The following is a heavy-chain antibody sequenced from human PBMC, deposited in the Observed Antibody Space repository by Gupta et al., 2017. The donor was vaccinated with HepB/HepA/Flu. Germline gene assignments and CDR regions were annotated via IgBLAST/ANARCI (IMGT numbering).Heavy chain of an antibody. D-gene: IGHD6-19*01. CDR2: IYYSGST. CDR1: GGSVSSGSYY. J-gene: IGHJ5*02. V-gene: IGHV4-61*01. Sequence: QVQLQESGPGLVKPSETLSLTCTVSGGSVSSGSYYWSWIRQPPGKGLEWIGYIYYSGSTNYNPSLKSRVTISVDTSKNQFSLKLSSVTAADTAVYYCARGGIAAVAGRVGWFDPWGQGTLVTVSS. CDR3: ARGGIAAVAGRVGWFDP.